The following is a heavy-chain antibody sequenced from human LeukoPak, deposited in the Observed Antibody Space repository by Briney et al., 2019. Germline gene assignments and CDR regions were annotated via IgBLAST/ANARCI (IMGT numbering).Heavy chain of an antibody. CDR2: ISSSGSAI. Sequence: PGGSLRLSCAASGFTFSSYEMNWVRLAPGKGLEWVSFISSSGSAIYYADSVKGRFTISRDNAKNSLYLQMNSLRPEDTALYCCASYCSSNSCRDFDYWGQGTQVTVSS. CDR1: GFTFSSYE. V-gene: IGHV3-48*03. CDR3: ASYCSSNSCRDFDY. J-gene: IGHJ4*02. D-gene: IGHD2-2*01.